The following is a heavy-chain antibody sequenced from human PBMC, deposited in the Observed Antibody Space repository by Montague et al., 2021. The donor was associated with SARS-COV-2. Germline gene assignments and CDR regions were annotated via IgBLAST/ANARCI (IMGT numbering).Heavy chain of an antibody. CDR3: ARHLRVTTVTSHMYHYAMDV. Sequence: SETLSLTCSVSGDSISNYSWNWIRQSPGKGLEWIGYIYYSGSTNYNPSLTSRVTISVDTSKNQVSLKLTSVTAADTAVYYCARHLRVTTVTSHMYHYAMDVWGQGTTVTVSS. CDR1: GDSISNYS. J-gene: IGHJ6*02. CDR2: IYYSGST. D-gene: IGHD4-11*01. V-gene: IGHV4-59*08.